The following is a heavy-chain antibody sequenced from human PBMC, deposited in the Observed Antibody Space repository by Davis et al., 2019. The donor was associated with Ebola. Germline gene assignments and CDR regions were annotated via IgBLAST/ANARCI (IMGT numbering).Heavy chain of an antibody. Sequence: ASSVPVSCLPSRYTFSGYALSWVRQAPGQGLEWIGRINVYNGHTNYAQNFQGRVTVSTDTSTSIAYMELRSLRSDDTALYYCARDATTVTTIWFDPWGQGTLVTVSS. V-gene: IGHV1-18*01. D-gene: IGHD4-17*01. CDR3: ARDATTVTTIWFDP. J-gene: IGHJ5*02. CDR2: INVYNGHT. CDR1: RYTFSGYA.